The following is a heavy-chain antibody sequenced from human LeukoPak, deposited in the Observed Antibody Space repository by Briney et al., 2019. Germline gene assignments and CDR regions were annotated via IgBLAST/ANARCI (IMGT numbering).Heavy chain of an antibody. CDR3: ARVDTAMVIDY. D-gene: IGHD5-18*01. CDR2: SIPILGIA. V-gene: IGHV1-69*04. J-gene: IGHJ4*02. CDR1: GGTFSSYA. Sequence: ASVKVSCKASGGTFSSYAISWVRQATGQGLEWMGSSIPILGIANYAQKVQGRVTITADKSTSTAYMELSSLRAEDTGVYCCARVDTAMVIDYWDQGTLVTVSS.